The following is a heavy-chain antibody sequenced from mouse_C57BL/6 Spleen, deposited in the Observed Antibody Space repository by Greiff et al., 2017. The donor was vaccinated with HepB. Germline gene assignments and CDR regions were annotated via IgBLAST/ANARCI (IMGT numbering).Heavy chain of an antibody. V-gene: IGHV1-7*01. CDR3: ARRGSYYGNYEGGAMDY. D-gene: IGHD2-1*01. CDR1: GYTFTSYW. CDR2: INPSSGYT. Sequence: VQLQQSGAELAKPGASVKLSCKASGYTFTSYWMHWVKQRPGQGLEWIGYINPSSGYTKYNQKFKDKATLTADKSSSPAYMQLSSLTYEDSAVYYCARRGSYYGNYEGGAMDYWGQGTSVTVSS. J-gene: IGHJ4*01.